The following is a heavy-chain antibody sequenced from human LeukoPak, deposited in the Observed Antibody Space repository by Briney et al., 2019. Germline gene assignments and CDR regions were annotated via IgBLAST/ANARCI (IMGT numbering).Heavy chain of an antibody. CDR2: ISAYNGNT. V-gene: IGHV1-18*04. D-gene: IGHD3-3*01. CDR1: GYTFTGYY. J-gene: IGHJ5*02. CDR3: ARALGEDYDFWSDPLNWFDP. Sequence: GASVKVSCKASGYTFTGYYMHWVRQAPGQGLEWMGWISAYNGNTNYAQKLQGRVTMTTDTSTSTAYMELRSLRSDDTAVYYCARALGEDYDFWSDPLNWFDPWGQGTLVTVSS.